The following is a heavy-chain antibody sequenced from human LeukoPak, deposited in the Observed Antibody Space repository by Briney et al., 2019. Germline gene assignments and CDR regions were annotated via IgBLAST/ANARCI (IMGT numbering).Heavy chain of an antibody. CDR3: ARDPSSIAAADNWFDP. Sequence: PGGSLRLSCIASGFTFSSYAMSWARQAPGKGLEWVSGISNGGTSTYSADSVKGRFTISRDNSKNTLYLQINSLRAEDTAVYYCARDPSSIAAADNWFDPWGQGTLVTVSS. CDR2: ISNGGTST. J-gene: IGHJ5*02. V-gene: IGHV3-23*01. D-gene: IGHD6-13*01. CDR1: GFTFSSYA.